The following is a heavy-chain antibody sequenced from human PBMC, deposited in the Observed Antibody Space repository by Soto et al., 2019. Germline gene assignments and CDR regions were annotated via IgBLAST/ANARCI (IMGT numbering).Heavy chain of an antibody. CDR3: ARGSGGPYDFWSGYSLNYYYYGMDV. D-gene: IGHD3-3*01. CDR2: INHSGST. V-gene: IGHV4-34*01. CDR1: GGSFSGYY. J-gene: IGHJ6*02. Sequence: PSETLSLTCAVYGGSFSGYYWSWIRQPPGKGLEWIGEINHSGSTNYNPSLKSRVTISVDTSKNQFSLKLSSVTAADTAVYYCARGSGGPYDFWSGYSLNYYYYGMDVWGQGTTVTVSS.